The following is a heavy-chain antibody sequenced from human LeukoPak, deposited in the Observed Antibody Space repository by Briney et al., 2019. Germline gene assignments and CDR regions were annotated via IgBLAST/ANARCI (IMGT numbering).Heavy chain of an antibody. V-gene: IGHV4-39*01. D-gene: IGHD4-11*01. CDR2: IYYSGST. CDR1: GGSISSSSYY. J-gene: IGHJ4*02. Sequence: SETLSLACTVSGGSISSSSYYWGWIRQPPGKGLEWIGSIYYSGSTYYNPSLKSRVTISVDTSKNQFSLKLSSVTAADTAVYYCASPRGDYSNYEFDYWGQGTLVTVSS. CDR3: ASPRGDYSNYEFDY.